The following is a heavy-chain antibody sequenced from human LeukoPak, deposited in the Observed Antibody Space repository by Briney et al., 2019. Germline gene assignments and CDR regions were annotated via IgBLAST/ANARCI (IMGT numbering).Heavy chain of an antibody. D-gene: IGHD3-10*02. V-gene: IGHV3-23*01. J-gene: IGHJ6*04. CDR1: GFTFSSYG. CDR3: AELGITMIGGV. Sequence: GGSLRLSCAASGFTFSSYGLSWVRPAPGKGLAWVSAISGSGYSTYYADSVKGRFTISRDNAKNSLYLQMNSLRAEDTAVYYCAELGITMIGGVWGKGTTVTISS. CDR2: ISGSGYST.